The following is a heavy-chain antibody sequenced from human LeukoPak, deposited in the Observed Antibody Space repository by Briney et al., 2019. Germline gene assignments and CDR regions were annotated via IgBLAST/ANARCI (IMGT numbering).Heavy chain of an antibody. CDR1: GFTVTNDY. CDR2: IYSGGST. CDR3: ATDVRSSPLGF. J-gene: IGHJ4*01. D-gene: IGHD6-13*01. V-gene: IGHV3-66*01. Sequence: GGSLRLSCAVSGFTVTNDYMNWVRQAPGKGLEWVSIIYSGGSTYYADSVKGRFTISRDSSDNTLFLQMSNLRADDSGLYYCATDVRSSPLGFWGHGTLVTVSS.